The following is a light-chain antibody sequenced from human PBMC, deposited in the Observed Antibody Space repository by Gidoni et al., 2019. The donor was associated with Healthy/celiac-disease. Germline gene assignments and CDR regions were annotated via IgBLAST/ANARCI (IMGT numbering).Light chain of an antibody. V-gene: IGKV3-20*01. CDR1: QSVSSSY. J-gene: IGKJ2*01. Sequence: EIVLTQSPGTLSLSPGERATLSCRASQSVSSSYLAWYQQKPGQAPRLLSYGASSRATGIPDRFSGSGSGTDFTLTISRLEPEDFAVYYCQQYGSSPPRYTFGQXTKLEIK. CDR3: QQYGSSPPRYT. CDR2: GAS.